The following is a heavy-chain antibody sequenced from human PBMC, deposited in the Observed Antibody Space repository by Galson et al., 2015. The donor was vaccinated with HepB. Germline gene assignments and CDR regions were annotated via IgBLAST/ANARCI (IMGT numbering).Heavy chain of an antibody. Sequence: PALVKPTQTLTLTCTFSGFSLSTSGMCVNWIRQPPGKALEWLARIDWDDDKYYSTSLKTRLTISKDTSKNQVVLTMTNMGPVDTATYYCARKWIAAGTTPYHFDYWGQGTLVTVSS. V-gene: IGHV2-70*11. CDR2: IDWDDDK. CDR3: ARKWIAAGTTPYHFDY. J-gene: IGHJ4*02. D-gene: IGHD6-13*01. CDR1: GFSLSTSGMC.